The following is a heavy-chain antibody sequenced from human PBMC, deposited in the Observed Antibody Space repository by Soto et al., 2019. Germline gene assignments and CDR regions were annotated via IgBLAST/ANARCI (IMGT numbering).Heavy chain of an antibody. V-gene: IGHV3-30*03. Sequence: QVQLVESGGGVVQPGTSLRLSCAASGFTFSSYAMHWARQAPGKGLEWVTVISIRGGDEYYAESVRGRFTIPRDDSKNTLYLQMDSLRVEDTAVYYCARGTIVARQHLDYWGQGTLVTVSS. CDR1: GFTFSSYA. CDR2: ISIRGGDE. J-gene: IGHJ4*02. CDR3: ARGTIVARQHLDY. D-gene: IGHD6-6*01.